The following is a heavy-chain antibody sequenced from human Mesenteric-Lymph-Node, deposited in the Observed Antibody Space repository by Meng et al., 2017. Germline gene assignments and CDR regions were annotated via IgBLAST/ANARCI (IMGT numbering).Heavy chain of an antibody. J-gene: IGHJ3*02. CDR1: GGSISSSDYY. CDR3: ARDSRMTTVLASQNDAFDI. Sequence: QVQLQESGPGRVKPSQTLSLTGTGAGGSISSSDYYWSWIRQPPGKGLEWIGYIYYSGSTYYNPSLKSRVTISVDTSKNQFSLKLRSVTAADTAVYYCARDSRMTTVLASQNDAFDIWGQGTMVTVSS. CDR2: IYYSGST. D-gene: IGHD4-17*01. V-gene: IGHV4-30-4*01.